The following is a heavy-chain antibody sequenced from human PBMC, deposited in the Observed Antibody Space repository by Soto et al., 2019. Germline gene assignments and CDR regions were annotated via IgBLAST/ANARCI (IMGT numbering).Heavy chain of an antibody. CDR3: VRDHDFAFDT. J-gene: IGHJ4*02. Sequence: PGGFLRLSCAASGFTFSDNPMNWVRLAPGKGLEWVSHIRSDGTTIYYADSVKGRFTISRDNAKNSLYLHMNSLRDEDTAIYYWVRDHDFAFDTWGQGTLVTVSS. V-gene: IGHV3-48*02. CDR1: GFTFSDNP. CDR2: IRSDGTTI. D-gene: IGHD2-21*02.